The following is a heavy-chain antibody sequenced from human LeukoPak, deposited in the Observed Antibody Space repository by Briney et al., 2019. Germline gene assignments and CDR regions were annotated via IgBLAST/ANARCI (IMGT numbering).Heavy chain of an antibody. CDR1: GYTFTDYY. CDR3: VRSKFRELLWDY. Sequence: ASVKVSCKASGYTFTDYYMHWVRQAPGQGLEWMGWINPDSGGTNYAQKFQGRVTITRDTSINTAYMDLSRLRSDDTAVYYCVRSKFRELLWDYWGQGILVTVSS. CDR2: INPDSGGT. V-gene: IGHV1-2*02. D-gene: IGHD3-10*01. J-gene: IGHJ4*02.